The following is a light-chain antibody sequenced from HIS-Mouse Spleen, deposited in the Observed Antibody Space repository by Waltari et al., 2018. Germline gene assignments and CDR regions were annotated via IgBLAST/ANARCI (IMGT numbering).Light chain of an antibody. J-gene: IGKJ4*01. Sequence: DIQMTQSPSSLSASVGDRVTITCQASQDISNYLNWYQQKQGKAPKLLLYDASNLETGVTSRFSGSGSGTDFTFTISSLQPEDIATYYCQQYDNLPLTFGGGTKVEIK. CDR1: QDISNY. V-gene: IGKV1-33*01. CDR2: DAS. CDR3: QQYDNLPLT.